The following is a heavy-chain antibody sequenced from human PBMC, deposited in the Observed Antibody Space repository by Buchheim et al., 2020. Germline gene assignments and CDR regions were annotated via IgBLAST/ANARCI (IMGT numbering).Heavy chain of an antibody. CDR1: GFTFRNYE. Sequence: EVQLVESGGGLVQPGGSLRLSCAASGFTFRNYEMNWVRQAPGKGLEWISYIDTSGRLIFYADSVKGRFTVSRDNAKNSLFLQMNSLRAEDTAVYYCARVHMGIAVAGKYYYYYYGMDVWGQGTT. J-gene: IGHJ6*02. CDR2: IDTSGRLI. D-gene: IGHD6-19*01. V-gene: IGHV3-48*03. CDR3: ARVHMGIAVAGKYYYYYYGMDV.